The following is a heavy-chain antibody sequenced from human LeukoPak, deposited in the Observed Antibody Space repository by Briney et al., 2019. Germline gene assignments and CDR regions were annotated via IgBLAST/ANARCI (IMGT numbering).Heavy chain of an antibody. D-gene: IGHD4-17*01. V-gene: IGHV4-38-2*02. CDR2: IYYSGST. CDR1: GYSISNGYY. J-gene: IGHJ4*02. Sequence: SETLSLTCTVSGYSISNGYYWGWIRQPPGKGLEWIGSIYYSGSTYYIPSLKSRVTISVDTSKNQFSLKLSSVTAADTAVYYCDYYGDSGNYWGQGTLVTVSS. CDR3: DYYGDSGNY.